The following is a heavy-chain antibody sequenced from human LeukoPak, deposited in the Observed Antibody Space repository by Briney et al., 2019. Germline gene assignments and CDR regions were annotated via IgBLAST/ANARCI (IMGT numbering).Heavy chain of an antibody. J-gene: IGHJ4*02. CDR2: INSDGSST. CDR1: GFTFTTYW. CDR3: AKDRRAGYSSGWYYFDY. Sequence: PGGSLRLSCAASGFTFTTYWMHWVRQAPGKGLVWVSRINSDGSSTSYADSVKGRFTISRDNSKNTLYLQMNSLRAEDTAVYYCAKDRRAGYSSGWYYFDYWGQGTLVTVSS. V-gene: IGHV3-74*01. D-gene: IGHD6-19*01.